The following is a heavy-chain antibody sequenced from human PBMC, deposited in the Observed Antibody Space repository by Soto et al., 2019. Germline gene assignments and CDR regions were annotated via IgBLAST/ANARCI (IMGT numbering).Heavy chain of an antibody. J-gene: IGHJ5*02. CDR1: GFTFSSVA. CDR3: ARGVAGPLHWFDP. CDR2: ISGSGDST. Sequence: PGGSLRLSCAGSGFTFSSVAMTWVRQAPGKGREWVSSISGSGDSTYYADSVKGRFTISRHNSKNTLYLLMNSLRAEDTAVYYCARGVAGPLHWFDPWGQGT. D-gene: IGHD6-19*01. V-gene: IGHV3-23*01.